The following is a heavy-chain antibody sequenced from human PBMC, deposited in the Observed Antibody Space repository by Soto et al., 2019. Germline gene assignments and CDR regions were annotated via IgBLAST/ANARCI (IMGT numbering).Heavy chain of an antibody. Sequence: SETLSLTCAVSGGSFTSNNWWTWVRQPPGQGLEWIGEIYRTGSTNYNPSLKGRVTISLDKSENQFSLKVTSLTAADTAVYYCASRDPGTSVDYWGQGTLVTVSS. J-gene: IGHJ4*02. CDR1: GGSFTSNNW. V-gene: IGHV4-4*02. D-gene: IGHD1-7*01. CDR2: IYRTGST. CDR3: ASRDPGTSVDY.